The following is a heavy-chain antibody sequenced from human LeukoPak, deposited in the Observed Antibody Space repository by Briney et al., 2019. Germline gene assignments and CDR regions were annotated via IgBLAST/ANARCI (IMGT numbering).Heavy chain of an antibody. D-gene: IGHD6-6*01. CDR3: AKVGKQLDFDY. Sequence: GRSLRLSCAASGFTFSSYGMHWVRQAPGKGLEWVAVIWYDGSNKYYADSVKGRFTISRDNSKNTLYLQMNSLRAEDTAVYYCAKVGKQLDFDYWGQGALVTVSS. V-gene: IGHV3-33*06. CDR2: IWYDGSNK. J-gene: IGHJ4*02. CDR1: GFTFSSYG.